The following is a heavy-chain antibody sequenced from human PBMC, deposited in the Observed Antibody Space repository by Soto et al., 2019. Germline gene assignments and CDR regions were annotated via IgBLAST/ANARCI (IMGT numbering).Heavy chain of an antibody. J-gene: IGHJ4*02. CDR1: GFTVSGSA. D-gene: IGHD2-15*01. V-gene: IGHV3-73*02. CDR2: IRNKVDDYAT. Sequence: EVQVVESGGGLVQPGGSLKLSCAVAGFTVSGSAMHWVRQAFGIGLEWVGRIRNKVDDYATAYSASVEGRFSISRDDSKTSDYLQMICLTPDGTAVYFCNVGGRDYRGLGTLVTVSS. CDR3: NVGGRDY.